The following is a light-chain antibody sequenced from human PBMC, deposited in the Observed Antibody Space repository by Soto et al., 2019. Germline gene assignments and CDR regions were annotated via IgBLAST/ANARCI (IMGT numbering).Light chain of an antibody. J-gene: IGLJ2*01. Sequence: QSVLTQPPXVSXAPXXXXXVSXXGXSXXIGAGHHVHWYQQLPGTAPKLLIYNNDNRPSGVPDRFSGSKSGTSASLAISGLQAEDEAEYYCQSYDTSLSDVLXXGGTKLTVL. CDR3: QSYDTSLSDVL. V-gene: IGLV1-40*01. CDR2: NND. CDR1: SXXIGAGHH.